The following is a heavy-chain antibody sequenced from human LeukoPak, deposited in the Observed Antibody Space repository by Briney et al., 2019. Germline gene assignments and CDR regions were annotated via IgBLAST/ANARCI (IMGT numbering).Heavy chain of an antibody. D-gene: IGHD1-26*01. CDR1: GFTFSIHS. V-gene: IGHV3-23*01. Sequence: GSSLRLSCAASGFTFSIHSMNWVRQAPGKGLEWVSSVSGSGRNTFYPDSVEGRFTISRDNSKNTVYLQMNSLRADDTAVYYCVKSRRVGANQRGLFDYWGQGTLVTVSP. CDR3: VKSRRVGANQRGLFDY. J-gene: IGHJ4*02. CDR2: VSGSGRNT.